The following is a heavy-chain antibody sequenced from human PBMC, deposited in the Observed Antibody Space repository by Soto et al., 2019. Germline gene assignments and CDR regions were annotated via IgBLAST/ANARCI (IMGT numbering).Heavy chain of an antibody. CDR2: IISGGDT. Sequence: EVQLLESGGGLVHPGGSLRLSCAASGFTFSTYAMSWARQAPGTGLEWVSAIISGGDTYYAESVKGRFTISRDDSKNTRYLQMNSLRAEDAAVTYCGREAAFGMWGQGRMVMVSS. J-gene: IGHJ3*02. V-gene: IGHV3-23*01. CDR3: GREAAFGM. CDR1: GFTFSTYA.